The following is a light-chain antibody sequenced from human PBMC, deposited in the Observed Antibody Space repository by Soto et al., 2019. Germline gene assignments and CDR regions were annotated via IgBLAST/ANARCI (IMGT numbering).Light chain of an antibody. V-gene: IGKV3-11*01. J-gene: IGKJ5*01. CDR2: DAS. CDR3: QQRKYWPPLT. Sequence: ETVLTQSPATLSLSPGERATLSCRASQSVDIYLAWYQQKPGQAPRLLIYDASNRATGIPARFSDSGSGTDFTLTISSLEPEDFAVYYCQQRKYWPPLTFGQGTRLEIK. CDR1: QSVDIY.